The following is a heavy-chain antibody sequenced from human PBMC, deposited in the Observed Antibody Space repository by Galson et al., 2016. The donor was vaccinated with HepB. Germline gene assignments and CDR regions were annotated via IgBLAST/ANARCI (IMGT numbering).Heavy chain of an antibody. CDR1: GITFSSYV. V-gene: IGHV3-33*01. CDR2: IWYDGTNQ. CDR3: ARGSPWWDLAARSFDS. Sequence: SLRLSCAASGITFSSYVMHWVRQAPGKGLEWVAVIWYDGTNQYYADSVKGRFTISRDNSKNTLYLQMNSLRAEDTAVYYCARGSPWWDLAARSFDSWGQGTLVTFSS. J-gene: IGHJ4*02. D-gene: IGHD1-26*01.